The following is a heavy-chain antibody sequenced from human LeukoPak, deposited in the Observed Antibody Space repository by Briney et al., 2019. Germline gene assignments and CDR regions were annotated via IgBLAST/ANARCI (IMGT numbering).Heavy chain of an antibody. J-gene: IGHJ5*02. V-gene: IGHV4-4*07. CDR2: MYSSGST. D-gene: IGHD3-22*01. CDR3: APPPYYYEANGYSVA. CDR1: GGSISNYY. Sequence: SETLSLTCTVSGGSISNYYWNWIRQPAGKRLEWIGRMYSSGSTNYNPSLKSRVTISVDPSKNQFSLNLSSVTAADTAVYYCAPPPYYYEANGYSVAWGQGTLVTVSS.